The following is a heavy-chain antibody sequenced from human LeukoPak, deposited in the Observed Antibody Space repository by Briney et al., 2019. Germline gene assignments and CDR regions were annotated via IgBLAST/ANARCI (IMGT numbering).Heavy chain of an antibody. D-gene: IGHD3-22*01. CDR3: ASIDSSGYYYIDY. CDR1: GGSISSSSYY. Sequence: PSETLSLTCTVSGGSISSSSYYWGWIRQPPGKGLEWIGSIYYSGSTYYNPSLKSRVTISVDTSKNQFSLKLSSVTAADTAVYYCASIDSSGYYYIDYWGQGTLVTVSS. CDR2: IYYSGST. V-gene: IGHV4-39*01. J-gene: IGHJ4*02.